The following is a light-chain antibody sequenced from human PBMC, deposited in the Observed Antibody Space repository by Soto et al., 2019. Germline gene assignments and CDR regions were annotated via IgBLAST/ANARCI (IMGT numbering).Light chain of an antibody. CDR2: GAP. V-gene: IGKV3-20*01. CDR3: QHYNSYSEA. J-gene: IGKJ1*01. Sequence: EIVLTQSPGTLSLSPGERATLSCRASQSVSSSYLAWYQQKPGQAPRLLIYGAPSRATGIPDRFSGSGSGTEFTLTISSLQPDDFATYYCQHYNSYSEAFGQGTKVDIK. CDR1: QSVSSSY.